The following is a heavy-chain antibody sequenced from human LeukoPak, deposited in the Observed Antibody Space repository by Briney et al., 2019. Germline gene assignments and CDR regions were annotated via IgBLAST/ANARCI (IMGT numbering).Heavy chain of an antibody. CDR1: GGSISSYY. Sequence: PSETLSLTCTVSGGSISSYYWSWIRQPPGKGLEWICYIYYSGSTNYNPSLKSRVTISLDTSKNQFSLKLSSVTAADTAVYYCVRVPSYGSGSSPPYNYYMDVWGKGTTVTVSS. J-gene: IGHJ6*03. CDR3: VRVPSYGSGSSPPYNYYMDV. CDR2: IYYSGST. D-gene: IGHD3-10*01. V-gene: IGHV4-59*01.